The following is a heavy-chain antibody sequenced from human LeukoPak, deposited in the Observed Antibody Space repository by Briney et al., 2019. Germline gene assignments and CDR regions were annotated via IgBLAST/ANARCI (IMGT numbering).Heavy chain of an antibody. J-gene: IGHJ3*01. CDR2: VSHSEST. D-gene: IGHD3-10*01. V-gene: IGHV4-4*02. CDR1: GASISATNW. Sequence: ASETLSLTCDVSGASISATNWWTWVRLPPGKGLEWIGEVSHSESTNYNPSLRGRVRLSVDRATNQFSLRLTSVTAADTAVYHCARESGRGTFDLWGQGTMVTVS. CDR3: ARESGRGTFDL.